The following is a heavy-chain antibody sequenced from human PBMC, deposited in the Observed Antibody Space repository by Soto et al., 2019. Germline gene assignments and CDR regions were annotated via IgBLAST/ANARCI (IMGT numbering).Heavy chain of an antibody. Sequence: EVQLLESGGGLVRPGGSLTLSCAASGFTFSDYTMTWVRQAPGKVLECISVILPDFNTYYAGSVRGRFTISKDNSKNTLSLEMDRLRAEDTAVYYCARRVEGYFDYWGQGALVTVSS. CDR2: ILPDFNT. CDR3: ARRVEGYFDY. V-gene: IGHV3-23*03. J-gene: IGHJ4*02. CDR1: GFTFSDYT.